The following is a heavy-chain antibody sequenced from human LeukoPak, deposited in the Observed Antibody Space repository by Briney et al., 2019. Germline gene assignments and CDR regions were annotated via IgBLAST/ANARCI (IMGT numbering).Heavy chain of an antibody. D-gene: IGHD6-13*01. V-gene: IGHV1-18*01. J-gene: IGHJ3*02. CDR2: ISAYNGNT. CDR1: GYTFTSYG. Sequence: GASVKVSCKASGYTFTSYGISWVRQAPGQGLEWMGWISAYNGNTNYAQKFQGRVTITADESTSTAYMELSSLRSEDTAVYYCARDALGSSLTQAFDIWGQGTMVTVSS. CDR3: ARDALGSSLTQAFDI.